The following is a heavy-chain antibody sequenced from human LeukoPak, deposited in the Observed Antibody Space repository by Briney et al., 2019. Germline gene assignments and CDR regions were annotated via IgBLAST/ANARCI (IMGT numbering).Heavy chain of an antibody. CDR2: IVVGSGAT. Sequence: SVKVSCKISGFTFRSSAIQWVRQARGQRLEWIGWIVVGSGATSYAHYLQERLTITRDMSTGTAYLELSGLRSEDTGIYYCAAETYTDSCCWFDPWGQGTLVTVSS. D-gene: IGHD3-16*01. CDR3: AAETYTDSCCWFDP. CDR1: GFTFRSSA. J-gene: IGHJ5*02. V-gene: IGHV1-58*02.